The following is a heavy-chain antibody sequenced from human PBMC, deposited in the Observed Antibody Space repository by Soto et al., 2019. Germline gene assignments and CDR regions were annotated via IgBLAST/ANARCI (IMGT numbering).Heavy chain of an antibody. CDR3: AREEAGWFDP. CDR2: IYNSGTI. Sequence: QVQLQESGPGLVKPSQTLSLTCTVSGGSVSSGGYYWSWIRQHPGKGLGWIGYIYNSGTIYYNPSLMSRITISIDTSKNQFSLKLSSVTAADTAVYYCAREEAGWFDPWGQGTLVTVSS. V-gene: IGHV4-31*03. CDR1: GGSVSSGGYY. J-gene: IGHJ5*02.